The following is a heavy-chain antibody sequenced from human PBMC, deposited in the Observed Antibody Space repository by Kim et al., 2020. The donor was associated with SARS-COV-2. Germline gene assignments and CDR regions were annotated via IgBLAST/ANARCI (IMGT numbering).Heavy chain of an antibody. J-gene: IGHJ4*02. CDR1: GGSISSYY. Sequence: SETLSLTCTVSGGSISSYYWSWIRQPPGKGLEWIGYIYYSGSTNYNPSLKSRVTITVDTSKNQFSLKLSSVTAADTAVYYCARVLLGDHVKIFDYWGQGTLVTVSS. V-gene: IGHV4-59*01. D-gene: IGHD2-21*02. CDR2: IYYSGST. CDR3: ARVLLGDHVKIFDY.